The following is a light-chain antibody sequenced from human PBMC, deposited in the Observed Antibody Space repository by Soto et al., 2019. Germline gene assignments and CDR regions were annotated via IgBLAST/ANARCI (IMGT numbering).Light chain of an antibody. J-gene: IGLJ1*01. V-gene: IGLV2-14*03. Sequence: LTQPASVSGSPGQSIAISCTGTSSDVGGYNYVSWYQQHPGKAPKLMIYDVNNRPSGVSNRFSGSKSGNTASLTISGLQAEDEADYYCCSYTTSSTYVFGTGTKVTVL. CDR3: CSYTTSSTYV. CDR1: SSDVGGYNY. CDR2: DVN.